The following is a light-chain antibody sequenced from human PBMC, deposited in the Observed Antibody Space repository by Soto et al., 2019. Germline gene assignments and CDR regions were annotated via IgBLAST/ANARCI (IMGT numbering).Light chain of an antibody. CDR3: HQYDSWT. CDR2: DAS. V-gene: IGKV3-11*01. CDR1: ESTSGY. J-gene: IGKJ1*01. Sequence: EIVLTQSPATLSLSPGERATLSCRASESTSGYLAWYQQKPGQAPRLLIYDASNRATGIPARFSGSGSGTDFTLTISSLEPEDFAVYYCHQYDSWTFGQGTKVDIK.